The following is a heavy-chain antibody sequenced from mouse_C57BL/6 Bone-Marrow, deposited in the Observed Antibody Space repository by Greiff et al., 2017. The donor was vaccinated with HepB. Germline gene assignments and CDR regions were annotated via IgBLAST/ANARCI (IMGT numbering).Heavy chain of an antibody. CDR1: GYSITSGYY. D-gene: IGHD2-2*01. CDR3: ARDDIWLPYYYAMDY. V-gene: IGHV3-6*01. J-gene: IGHJ4*01. Sequence: ESGPGLVKPSQSLSLTCSVTGYSITSGYYWNWIRQFPGNKLEWMGYISYDGSNNYNPSLKNRISITRDTSKNQFFLKLNSVTTEDTATYYCARDDIWLPYYYAMDYWGQGTSVTVSS. CDR2: ISYDGSN.